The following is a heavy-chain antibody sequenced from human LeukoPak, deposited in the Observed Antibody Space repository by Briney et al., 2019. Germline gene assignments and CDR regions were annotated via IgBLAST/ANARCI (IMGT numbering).Heavy chain of an antibody. V-gene: IGHV4-39*07. Sequence: PSETLSLTCTVSGDSISSSNCYWGWIRQPPGKGLEWIGSIYFSGGTYYNASLKSRVTISVDTSKNQFSLKLSSVTAADTDVYYCARGRDYGGNFDYWGQGTLVTVSS. D-gene: IGHD4-23*01. CDR2: IYFSGGT. CDR3: ARGRDYGGNFDY. CDR1: GDSISSSNCY. J-gene: IGHJ4*02.